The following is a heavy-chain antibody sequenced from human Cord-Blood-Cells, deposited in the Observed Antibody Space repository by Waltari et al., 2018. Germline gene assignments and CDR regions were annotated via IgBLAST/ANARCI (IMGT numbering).Heavy chain of an antibody. CDR1: GGTFSSYA. CDR3: AREPYCSSTSCDAFDI. J-gene: IGHJ3*02. D-gene: IGHD2-2*01. V-gene: IGHV1-69*01. Sequence: QVQLVQSGAEVKKPGSSVKVSCKASGGTFSSYAISWVRPAPGQGLEWMGGIIPIFGTANYAQKFQGRVTITADESTSTAYMELSSLRSEDTAVYYCAREPYCSSTSCDAFDIWGQGTMVTVSS. CDR2: IIPIFGTA.